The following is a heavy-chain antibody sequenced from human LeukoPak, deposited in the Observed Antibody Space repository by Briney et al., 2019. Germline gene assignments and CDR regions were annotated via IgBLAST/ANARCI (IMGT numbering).Heavy chain of an antibody. V-gene: IGHV3-21*01. Sequence: PGGSLRLSCAASGFTVSSNYMSWVRQAPGKGLEWVSSISSSSSYIYYADSVKGRFTISRDNAKNSLYLQMNSLRAEDTAVYYCARVGGSYYYGSDYYMDVWGKGTTVTVSS. CDR3: ARVGGSYYYGSDYYMDV. D-gene: IGHD3-10*01. CDR2: ISSSSSYI. CDR1: GFTVSSNY. J-gene: IGHJ6*03.